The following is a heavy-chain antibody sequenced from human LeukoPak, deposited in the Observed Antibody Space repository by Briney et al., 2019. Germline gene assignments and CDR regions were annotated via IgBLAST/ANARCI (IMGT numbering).Heavy chain of an antibody. CDR2: IIPIFGTA. Sequence: SVKVSCKASGGTFSSYAISWVRQAPGQGLEWMGGIIPIFGTANYAQKFQGRVTITTDESTSTAYMELSSLRSEDTAVYYCARSGGRGYDYYYYMDVWGKGTTVTVSS. CDR3: ARSGGRGYDYYYYMDV. CDR1: GGTFSSYA. D-gene: IGHD6-25*01. J-gene: IGHJ6*03. V-gene: IGHV1-69*05.